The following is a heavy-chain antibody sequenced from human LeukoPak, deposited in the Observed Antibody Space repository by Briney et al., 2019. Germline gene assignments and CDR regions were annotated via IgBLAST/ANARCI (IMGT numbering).Heavy chain of an antibody. CDR1: GFSRRTRGMG. J-gene: IGHJ4*02. V-gene: IGHV2-70*04. CDR2: IDWDEDK. CDR3: ARMASQGYFDY. Sequence: SGPTLVNPAQTLTLTCIFSGFSRRTRGMGASWIRQPPGKALEWLARIDWDEDKFYSTSLKTRLTISKDTSKNQVVLTMTNMDPVDTATYYCARMASQGYFDYWGQGTLVTVSS.